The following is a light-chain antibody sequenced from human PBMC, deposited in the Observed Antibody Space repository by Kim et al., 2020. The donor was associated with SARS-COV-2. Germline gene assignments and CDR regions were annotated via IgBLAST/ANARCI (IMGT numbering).Light chain of an antibody. Sequence: GRPVAVSRTRSSGSVDDNYVQWYQQRPGAVPTTVIYGDDQRPSGVSDRFSGSIDNSSNSASLTISGLRTEDEADYYCQSYNMDNVIFGGGTQLTVL. V-gene: IGLV6-57*03. J-gene: IGLJ2*01. CDR1: SGSVDDNY. CDR3: QSYNMDNVI. CDR2: GDD.